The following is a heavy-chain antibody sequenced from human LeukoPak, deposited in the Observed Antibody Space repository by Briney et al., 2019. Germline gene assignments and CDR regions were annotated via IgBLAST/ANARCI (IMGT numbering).Heavy chain of an antibody. V-gene: IGHV1-18*01. D-gene: IGHD4-23*01. CDR3: ARHYGGNSKGREDDY. CDR2: ISAYNGNT. Sequence: EASVKVSCKASGYTFTSYGVTWVRQAPGQGLEWMGWISAYNGNTNYAQKLQGRVTMTTDTSTSTAYMELRSLRSDDTAVYYCARHYGGNSKGREDDYWGQGTLVTVSS. J-gene: IGHJ4*02. CDR1: GYTFTSYG.